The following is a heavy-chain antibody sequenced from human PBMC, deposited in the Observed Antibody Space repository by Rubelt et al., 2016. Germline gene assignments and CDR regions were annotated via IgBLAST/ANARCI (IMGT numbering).Heavy chain of an antibody. J-gene: IGHJ4*02. V-gene: IGHV3-33*01. CDR1: GFTLSDYG. CDR2: IWNDGRSK. CDR3: ARDGVDY. D-gene: IGHD3-16*01. Sequence: GGGVVQPGRSLRLSCAASGFTLSDYGMHWVRQAPGKGLEWMAIIWNDGRSKYRADSVKGRFTVSRDNSKSTLYLQMNSLTVDDTAVYYCARDGVDYWGQGTLVTVSS.